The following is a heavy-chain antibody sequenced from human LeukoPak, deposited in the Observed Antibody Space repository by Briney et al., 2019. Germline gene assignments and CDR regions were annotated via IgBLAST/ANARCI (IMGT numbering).Heavy chain of an antibody. V-gene: IGHV4-59*08. Sequence: PSETLSLTCAVYGGSFSGYYWNWIRQPPGKGLEWIGYIYYSGSTNYNPSLKSRVTISVDTSKNQFSLKLSSVTAADTAVYYCARRGLYCSGGRCYPTGFDPWGQGTLVTVSS. CDR3: ARRGLYCSGGRCYPTGFDP. D-gene: IGHD2-15*01. CDR2: IYYSGST. CDR1: GGSFSGYY. J-gene: IGHJ5*02.